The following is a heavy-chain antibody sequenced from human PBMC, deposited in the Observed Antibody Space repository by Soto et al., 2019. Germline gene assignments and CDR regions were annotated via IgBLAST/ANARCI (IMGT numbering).Heavy chain of an antibody. Sequence: GGSLRLSCAASGFTFSDYYMSWVRQAPGKGLEWVAVISYDGSNKYYADSVKGRFTISRDNSKNTLYLQMNSLRAEDTAVYYCAKDTEVRGVIKVVGYFDYWGQGTLVTVSS. CDR3: AKDTEVRGVIKVVGYFDY. J-gene: IGHJ4*02. CDR1: GFTFSDYY. CDR2: ISYDGSNK. V-gene: IGHV3-30*18. D-gene: IGHD3-10*01.